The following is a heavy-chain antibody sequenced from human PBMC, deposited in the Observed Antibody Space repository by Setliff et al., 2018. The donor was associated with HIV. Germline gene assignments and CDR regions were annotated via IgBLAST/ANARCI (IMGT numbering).Heavy chain of an antibody. CDR2: MYYRGTT. J-gene: IGHJ4*02. CDR3: ARQGLTMNRGVPAPILYYFDY. CDR1: GGSIVSSSYY. D-gene: IGHD3-10*01. Sequence: SETLSLTCTVSGGSIVSSSYYWGWIRQPPGKGLEWIGTMYYRGTTYNNPSLKRRVTFSADTSKNHFSLNLNSVTATDTAVYYCARQGLTMNRGVPAPILYYFDYWGPGILVTVSS. V-gene: IGHV4-39*01.